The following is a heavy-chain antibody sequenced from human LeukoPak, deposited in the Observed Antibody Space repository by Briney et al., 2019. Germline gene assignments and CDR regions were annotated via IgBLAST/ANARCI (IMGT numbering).Heavy chain of an antibody. J-gene: IGHJ5*02. CDR1: GYTFSDYY. V-gene: IGHV1-2*02. D-gene: IGHD6-13*01. CDR2: IYPNSGGT. CDR3: ARVPADSSSWYLLPYNWFDP. Sequence: RASVKVSCKASGYTFSDYYIHWVRQAPGQGLEWMGWIYPNSGGTNYAQSFQGRVTMTRDTSISTAYMELTRLRSDDTAVYYCARVPADSSSWYLLPYNWFDPWGQGTLVTVSS.